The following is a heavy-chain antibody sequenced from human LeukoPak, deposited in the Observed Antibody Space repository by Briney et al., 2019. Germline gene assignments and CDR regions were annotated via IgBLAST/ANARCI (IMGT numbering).Heavy chain of an antibody. Sequence: PGGSLRLSCAASGFTVSTKYMNWVRQAPGRGLGWVSIIYSGGDTYYTDSVRGRFTISRDNYKNTLYLQMNSLRTEDTAVYYCARVGDHYHWYFDLWGRGTLVTVSS. J-gene: IGHJ2*01. CDR1: GFTVSTKY. CDR3: ARVGDHYHWYFDL. D-gene: IGHD3-10*01. V-gene: IGHV3-53*01. CDR2: IYSGGDT.